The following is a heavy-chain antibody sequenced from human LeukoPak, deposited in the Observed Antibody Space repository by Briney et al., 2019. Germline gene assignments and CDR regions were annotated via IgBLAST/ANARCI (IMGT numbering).Heavy chain of an antibody. CDR1: GFTFSSYS. D-gene: IGHD3-3*01. V-gene: IGHV3-21*04. J-gene: IGHJ4*02. CDR2: ISSSSSYI. CDR3: AKDRGYDFWSGLW. Sequence: GGSLRLSCAASGFTFSSYSMNWVRQAPGKGLEWVSSISSSSSYIYYADSVKGRFTISRDNAKNSLYLQMNSLRAEDTAVYYCAKDRGYDFWSGLWWGQGTLVTVSS.